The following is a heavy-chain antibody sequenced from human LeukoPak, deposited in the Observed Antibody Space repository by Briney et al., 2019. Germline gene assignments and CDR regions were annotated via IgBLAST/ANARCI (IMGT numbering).Heavy chain of an antibody. CDR1: GFTFSTYW. V-gene: IGHV3-7*04. CDR2: IKQDGSEK. Sequence: SGGSLRLSCAASGFTFSTYWMTWVRQAPGKGLEWVANIKQDGSEKNYLDSVKGRFTISRGNAKNSLYLQMNSLRAEDTAVYYCGRDMDVWGQGTTVTVSS. CDR3: GRDMDV. J-gene: IGHJ6*02.